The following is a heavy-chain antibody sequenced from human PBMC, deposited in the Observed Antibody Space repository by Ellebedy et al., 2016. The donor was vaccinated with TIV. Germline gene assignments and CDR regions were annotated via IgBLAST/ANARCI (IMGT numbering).Heavy chain of an antibody. V-gene: IGHV4-31*03. D-gene: IGHD3-10*01. CDR3: ARVGTMVRGVIALGMDV. Sequence: MPSETLSLTCTVSGGSISSGGYYWSWIRQHPGKGLEWIGYIYYSGSTYYTPSLKSRFTILVDTSKNQFSLKLSSVTAADTAVYYCARVGTMVRGVIALGMDVWGQGTTVTVSS. J-gene: IGHJ6*02. CDR2: IYYSGST. CDR1: GGSISSGGYY.